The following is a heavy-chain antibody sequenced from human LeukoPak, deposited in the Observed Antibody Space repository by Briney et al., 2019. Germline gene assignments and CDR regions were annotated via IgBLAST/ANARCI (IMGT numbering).Heavy chain of an antibody. Sequence: GGSLRLSCAASGFTFSSYAMSWVRQAPGKGLEWVSAISGSGGSTYYADSVKGRFTISRDNSKNTLYLQMNSLRAEDTAVYYCAKSPRVLRFLEWLFGHDYWGQGTLVIVSS. CDR1: GFTFSSYA. D-gene: IGHD3-3*01. V-gene: IGHV3-23*01. CDR2: ISGSGGST. J-gene: IGHJ4*02. CDR3: AKSPRVLRFLEWLFGHDY.